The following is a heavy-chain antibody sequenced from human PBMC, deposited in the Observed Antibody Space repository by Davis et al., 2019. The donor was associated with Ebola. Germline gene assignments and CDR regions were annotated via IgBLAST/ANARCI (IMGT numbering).Heavy chain of an antibody. CDR3: ARDDSTGSPIHFDS. D-gene: IGHD3-22*01. J-gene: IGHJ4*02. CDR1: GFTFGRYS. CDR2: ISSSSTYK. V-gene: IGHV3-21*04. Sequence: GESLKISCAASGFTFGRYSFHWVRQAPGKGLEWVSYISSSSTYKYYADSVKGRFTISRDNAKKSMFLQMKSLRVEDTAVYYCARDDSTGSPIHFDSWGQGILVTVSS.